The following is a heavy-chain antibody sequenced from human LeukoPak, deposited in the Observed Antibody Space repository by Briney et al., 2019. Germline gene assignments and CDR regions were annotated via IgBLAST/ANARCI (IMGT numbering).Heavy chain of an antibody. V-gene: IGHV3-23*01. Sequence: GGSLRLSCPVSGFTFSSYAMSWVRQAPGRGLEWVSVISASGESAYYADSVKGRFTISRDNSKNTLYLQMNSLRAEDTAVYYCTYYESARGHWGQGTLVTVSS. CDR1: GFTFSSYA. J-gene: IGHJ4*02. CDR3: TYYESARGH. CDR2: ISASGESA. D-gene: IGHD3-10*01.